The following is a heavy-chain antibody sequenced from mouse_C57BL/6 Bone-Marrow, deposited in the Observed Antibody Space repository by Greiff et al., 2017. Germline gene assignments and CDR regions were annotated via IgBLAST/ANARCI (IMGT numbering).Heavy chain of an antibody. CDR2: IHPNSGST. V-gene: IGHV1-64*01. Sequence: QVQLQQPGAELVKPGASVKLSCKASGYTFTSYWMHWLKQRPGQGLEWIGMIHPNSGSTNYNEKFKRKATLTVDKSSSTAYMKLRSLTSEDSAVYYCAVNYYFDYWGQGTTLTVSS. J-gene: IGHJ2*01. D-gene: IGHD1-3*01. CDR3: AVNYYFDY. CDR1: GYTFTSYW.